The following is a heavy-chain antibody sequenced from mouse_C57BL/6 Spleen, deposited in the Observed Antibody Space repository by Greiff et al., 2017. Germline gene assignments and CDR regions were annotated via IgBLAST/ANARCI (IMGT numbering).Heavy chain of an antibody. CDR2: IDPSDSYT. CDR1: GYTFTSYW. Sequence: QVQLQQPGAELVMPGASVKLSCKASGYTFTSYWMHWVKQRPGQGLEWIGEIDPSDSYTNYNQKFKGKSTLTVDKSSSTAYMQLSSLTSEDSAVYYCARSYGPLYYAMDYWGQGTSVTVSS. V-gene: IGHV1-69*01. CDR3: ARSYGPLYYAMDY. D-gene: IGHD1-1*02. J-gene: IGHJ4*01.